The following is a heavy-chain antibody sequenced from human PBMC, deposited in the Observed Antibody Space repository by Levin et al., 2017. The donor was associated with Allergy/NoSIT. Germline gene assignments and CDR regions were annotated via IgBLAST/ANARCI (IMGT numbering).Heavy chain of an antibody. Sequence: GGSLRLSCEASGSRFTNYWIGWVRQMPGKGLEWVGVIFPGDSRPRYNPSFQGQVTVMVDRSIDTAFLEWSRLKASDTAMYYCARPRAGDTSGWYYVDFWGQGTLVTVSA. CDR2: IFPGDSRP. J-gene: IGHJ4*02. CDR3: ARPRAGDTSGWYYVDF. CDR1: GSRFTNYW. D-gene: IGHD6-19*01. V-gene: IGHV5-51*01.